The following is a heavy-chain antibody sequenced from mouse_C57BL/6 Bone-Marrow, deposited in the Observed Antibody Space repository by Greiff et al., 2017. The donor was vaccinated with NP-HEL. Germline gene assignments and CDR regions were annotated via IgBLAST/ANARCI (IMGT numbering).Heavy chain of an antibody. J-gene: IGHJ3*01. CDR1: GFNIKNTY. CDR3: ARRDSSGYVPFAY. Sequence: EVKLQESVAELVRPGASVKLSCTASGFNIKNTYMHWVKQRPEQGLEWIGRIDPANGNTKYAPKFQGKATITADTSSNTAYLQLSSLTSEDTAIYYCARRDSSGYVPFAYWGQGTLVTVSA. V-gene: IGHV14-3*01. CDR2: IDPANGNT. D-gene: IGHD3-2*02.